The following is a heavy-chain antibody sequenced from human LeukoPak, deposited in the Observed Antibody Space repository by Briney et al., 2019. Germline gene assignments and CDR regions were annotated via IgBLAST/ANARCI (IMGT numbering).Heavy chain of an antibody. CDR2: MNPNSANT. CDR1: GYTFTSYD. CDR3: ARTLPGRVVDY. V-gene: IGHV1-8*02. Sequence: ASVKVSCKASGYTFTSYDINWVRQATGQGLEWMGWMNPNSANTGYAQKFQGRVTISRDTSKSTAYMELSSLRSGDTAVYYCARTLPGRVVDYWGQGTLVTVSS. J-gene: IGHJ4*02. D-gene: IGHD1-14*01.